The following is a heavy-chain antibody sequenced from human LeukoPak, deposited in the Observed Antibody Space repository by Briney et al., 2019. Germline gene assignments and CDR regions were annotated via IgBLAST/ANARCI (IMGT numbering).Heavy chain of an antibody. D-gene: IGHD2-2*01. V-gene: IGHV3-23*01. Sequence: GGSLRLSYAASGFTFSSYAMSWVRQAPGKGLEWVSAISGSGGSTYYADSVKGRFTISRDNSKNTLYLQMNSLRAEDTAVYYCAKVAGYCSSTSCAKYRYYFDYWGQGTLVTVSS. J-gene: IGHJ4*02. CDR2: ISGSGGST. CDR3: AKVAGYCSSTSCAKYRYYFDY. CDR1: GFTFSSYA.